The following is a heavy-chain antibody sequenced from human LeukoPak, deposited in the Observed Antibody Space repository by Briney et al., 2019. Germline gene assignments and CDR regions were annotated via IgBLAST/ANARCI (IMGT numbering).Heavy chain of an antibody. CDR1: GGSISSYY. J-gene: IGHJ4*02. CDR2: IYYSGST. D-gene: IGHD3-10*01. Sequence: PSETLSLTCTVSGGSISSYYWSWIRQPPGKGLEWIGYIYYSGSTNYNPSLKSRVTISVDTSKNQFSLKLSSVTAADTAVYYCARARDYYGSGFDYWGQGTLVTVSS. V-gene: IGHV4-59*01. CDR3: ARARDYYGSGFDY.